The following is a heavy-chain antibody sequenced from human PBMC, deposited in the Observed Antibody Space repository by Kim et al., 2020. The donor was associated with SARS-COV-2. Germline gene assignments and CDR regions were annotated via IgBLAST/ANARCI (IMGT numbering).Heavy chain of an antibody. CDR1: GGTFSSYA. CDR3: ASTAYYPDSSGYWDAFDI. D-gene: IGHD3-22*01. J-gene: IGHJ3*02. CDR2: IIPMLGIV. V-gene: IGHV1-69*04. Sequence: SVKVSCKASGGTFSSYAINWVRHAPGQGLEWMGRIIPMLGIVNYAQKFQGRFTITADKSTSTAYMDLSSLISEDTAVYYCASTAYYPDSSGYWDAFDIWGHGTMVTVSS.